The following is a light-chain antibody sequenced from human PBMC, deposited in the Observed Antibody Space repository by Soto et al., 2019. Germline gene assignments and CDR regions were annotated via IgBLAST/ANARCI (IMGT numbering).Light chain of an antibody. CDR1: QGIAPY. V-gene: IGKV1-27*01. J-gene: IGKJ4*01. CDR3: QKYNSAPLT. CDR2: ATS. Sequence: DVQMTQSPSSLSAFVGDRVTITCRASQGIAPYLAWFQQKPGKVPKLPIYATSTLQSGVPSRFSGSGSGTDFTLTINSLQPVDVGTYYCQKYNSAPLTFGGGTKVEIK.